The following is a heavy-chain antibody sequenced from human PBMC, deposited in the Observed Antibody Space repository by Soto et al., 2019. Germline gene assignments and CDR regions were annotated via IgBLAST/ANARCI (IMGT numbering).Heavy chain of an antibody. CDR3: ARAIIGTTAFDY. V-gene: IGHV3-53*01. J-gene: IGHJ4*02. Sequence: EVQLVESGGGLIQPGGSLRLSCAASGFTVRSNHMSWVRQAPGKGLEWVSLIYSGGTTYYADSVKGRFTISRDNSKNTLYLQMNSLRADGTAVYYCARAIIGTTAFDYWGQGTLVTVSS. D-gene: IGHD1-20*01. CDR1: GFTVRSNH. CDR2: IYSGGTT.